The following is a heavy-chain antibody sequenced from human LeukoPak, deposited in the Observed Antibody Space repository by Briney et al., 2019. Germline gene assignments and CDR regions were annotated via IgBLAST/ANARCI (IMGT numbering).Heavy chain of an antibody. J-gene: IGHJ5*02. CDR2: MEKERNGYAT. CDR1: GFTFSDSS. V-gene: IGHV3-73*01. D-gene: IGHD1-26*01. Sequence: PGGSLRLSCAASGFTFSDSSIHWVRQASGKGLEWIGLMEKERNGYATAYAASVRGRFTISRDDSQNTAYLQMDSLKTEDTALYYCTRDSGTYNWLDPWGQGTLVTGFS. CDR3: TRDSGTYNWLDP.